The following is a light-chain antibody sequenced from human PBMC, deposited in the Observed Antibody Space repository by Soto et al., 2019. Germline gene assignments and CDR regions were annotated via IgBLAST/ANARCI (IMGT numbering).Light chain of an antibody. CDR2: DAS. V-gene: IGKV3-11*01. CDR3: QQYGSSPEA. CDR1: QSISNS. Sequence: EIVLTQSPATLSLSPGERATLSCRASQSISNSLAWYQQKPGQAPRLLIYDASTRATGIPARFSGSGSGTDFTLTISSLEPEDFAVYYCQQYGSSPEAFGQGTRLEIK. J-gene: IGKJ5*01.